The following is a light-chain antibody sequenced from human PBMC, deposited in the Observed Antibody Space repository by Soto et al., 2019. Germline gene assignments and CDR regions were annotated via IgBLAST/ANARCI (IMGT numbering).Light chain of an antibody. CDR1: QSVSSSY. CDR3: QQYGSSPT. J-gene: IGKJ4*02. Sequence: EIVLTQSPSTLSLSPGERATLSCKASQSVSSSYLAWYQQKPGQAPRLLIYGASSRATGIPDRFSGSGSGTDFTLTSSRLEPEDFAVYYCQQYGSSPTFGEGTKVDI. V-gene: IGKV3-20*01. CDR2: GAS.